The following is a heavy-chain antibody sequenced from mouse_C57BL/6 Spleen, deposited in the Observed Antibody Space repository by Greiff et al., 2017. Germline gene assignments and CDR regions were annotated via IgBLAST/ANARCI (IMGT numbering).Heavy chain of an antibody. D-gene: IGHD2-3*01. V-gene: IGHV1-59*01. CDR2: IDPSDIYT. CDR1: GYTFTSYW. CDR3: ARCVKVYDGYYEAMDY. J-gene: IGHJ4*01. Sequence: VKLQQPGAELVRPGTSVKLSCKASGYTFTSYWMHWVKQRPGQGLEWIGVIDPSDIYTNYNQKVTGKATLTVATSSSTAYMQLSSLTSVDSAVYYCARCVKVYDGYYEAMDYWGQGTSVTVSS.